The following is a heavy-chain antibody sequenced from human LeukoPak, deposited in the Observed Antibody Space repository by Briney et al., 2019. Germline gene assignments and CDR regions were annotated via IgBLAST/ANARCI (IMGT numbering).Heavy chain of an antibody. J-gene: IGHJ6*02. V-gene: IGHV4-59*01. D-gene: IGHD2-15*01. Sequence: SETLSLTCAVSGGSISSYYWGWIRQPPGKGLEWIGYICYSGSTNYNPSLKSRVTISVDTSKNQFSLKLSSVTAADTAVYYCARDGCSGGSCYRDYYGMDVWGQGTTVTVSS. CDR2: ICYSGST. CDR1: GGSISSYY. CDR3: ARDGCSGGSCYRDYYGMDV.